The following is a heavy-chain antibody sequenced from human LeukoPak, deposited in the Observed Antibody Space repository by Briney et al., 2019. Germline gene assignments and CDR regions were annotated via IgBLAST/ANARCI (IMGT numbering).Heavy chain of an antibody. CDR3: VLNYYDSSGAFDY. CDR1: GFSLSTSGMR. J-gene: IGHJ4*02. Sequence: SGPTLVNPTQTLTLTCTLSGFSLSTSGMRASWIRQPPGKALEWLARIDWDDDKFYSTSLKTRLTISKDTSKNQVVLTMTNMDPVDTATYYCVLNYYDSSGAFDYWGQGTLVTVSS. D-gene: IGHD3-22*01. V-gene: IGHV2-70*04. CDR2: IDWDDDK.